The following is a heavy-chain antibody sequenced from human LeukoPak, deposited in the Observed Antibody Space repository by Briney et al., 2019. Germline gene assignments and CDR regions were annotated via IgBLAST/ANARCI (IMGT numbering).Heavy chain of an antibody. CDR2: IIPILGIA. V-gene: IGHV1-69*04. D-gene: IGHD3-10*01. CDR3: ASEMYYYGSGSLKGRFDY. CDR1: GGTFSSYA. Sequence: ASVKVSCKASGGTFSSYAISWVRQAPGQGLEWMGRIIPILGIAKYAQKFQGRVTITADKATSTAYVELSSLRFEDTAVYYCASEMYYYGSGSLKGRFDYWGQGTLVTVSS. J-gene: IGHJ4*02.